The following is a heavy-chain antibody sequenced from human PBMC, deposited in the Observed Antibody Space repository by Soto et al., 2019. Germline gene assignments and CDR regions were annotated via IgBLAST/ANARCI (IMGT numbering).Heavy chain of an antibody. Sequence: RASVKVSCKASGGTFSSYAISWVRQAPGQGLEWMGGIIPIFGTANYAQKFQGRVTITADESTSTAYMELSSLRSEDTAVYYCARVYYCSSTSCYGGWFDPWGQGTLVTVSS. CDR2: IIPIFGTA. D-gene: IGHD2-2*01. CDR3: ARVYYCSSTSCYGGWFDP. J-gene: IGHJ5*02. V-gene: IGHV1-69*13. CDR1: GGTFSSYA.